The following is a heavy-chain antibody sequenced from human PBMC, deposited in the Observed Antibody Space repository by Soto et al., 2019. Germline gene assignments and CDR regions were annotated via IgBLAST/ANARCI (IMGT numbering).Heavy chain of an antibody. D-gene: IGHD3-22*01. Sequence: QLQLQESGPGLVKPAETLSLTCNVSGGSISNSNYYWGWIRQPPGKGLEWIGSIYYTGNTYYNPSLKSRVTISVDTSKNQFSLKMGSVTAADTPVYFCERHSIWLLLSDYWDQGTLVTVSS. V-gene: IGHV4-39*01. CDR1: GGSISNSNYY. CDR3: ERHSIWLLLSDY. CDR2: IYYTGNT. J-gene: IGHJ4*02.